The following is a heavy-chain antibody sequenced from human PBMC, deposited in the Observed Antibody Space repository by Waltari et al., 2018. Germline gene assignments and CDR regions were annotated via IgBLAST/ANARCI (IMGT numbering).Heavy chain of an antibody. CDR2: VNPISGNS. CDR3: ARAIRNELISDF. Sequence: QAPLVHSGAEVKTAGASARVSCKASGYTFRSFVISWVRQPPGQGLEWVGWVNPISGNSNSGQRFRSRVAMTTDSSVNTAHLELNSLTSEDTAVYYCARAIRNELISDFWGQGTLVAVSS. D-gene: IGHD1-1*01. J-gene: IGHJ4*02. CDR1: GYTFRSFV. V-gene: IGHV1-8*02.